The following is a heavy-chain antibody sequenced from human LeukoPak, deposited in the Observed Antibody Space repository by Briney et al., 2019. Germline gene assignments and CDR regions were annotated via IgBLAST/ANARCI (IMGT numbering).Heavy chain of an antibody. J-gene: IGHJ4*02. D-gene: IGHD5-12*01. CDR1: GFTVSSNY. V-gene: IGHV3-53*01. CDR2: IYSGGST. Sequence: GGSLRLSCAASGFTVSSNYMSWVRQAPGKGLEWVSVIYSGGSTYYADSVKGRFTISRDNSKNTLYLQMNSLRAEDTAVYYCARYSGYDPGDYWGQGTLVTVSS. CDR3: ARYSGYDPGDY.